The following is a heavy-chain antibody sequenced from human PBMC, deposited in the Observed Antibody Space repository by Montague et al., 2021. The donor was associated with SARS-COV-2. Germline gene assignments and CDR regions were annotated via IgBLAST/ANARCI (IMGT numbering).Heavy chain of an antibody. CDR1: GFTFSSYW. D-gene: IGHD3-3*01. CDR2: IKQDGSEK. J-gene: IGHJ6*02. CDR3: ARDSFWSGYYTDYYGMDV. Sequence: SLRLSCAAPGFTFSSYWMSWVRQAPGKGLEWVANIKQDGSEKYYVDSVKGRFTISRDNAKNSLYLQMNSLRAEDTAVYYCARDSFWSGYYTDYYGMDVWGQGTTVTVSS. V-gene: IGHV3-7*01.